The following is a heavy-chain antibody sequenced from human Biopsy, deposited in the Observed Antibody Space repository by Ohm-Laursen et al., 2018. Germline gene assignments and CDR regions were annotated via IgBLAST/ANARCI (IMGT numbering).Heavy chain of an antibody. D-gene: IGHD3-9*01. CDR3: AGLVTGFIDP. Sequence: TLALPRTVSGGSLSRGGYYGGWVPRHPRKGLEWIGHMYYSGSTYYNTSLKSRITISVDPSKNQFSLKLSSVTAADTAVYYCAGLVTGFIDPWGQGTLVTVSS. CDR1: GGSLSRGGYY. CDR2: MYYSGST. V-gene: IGHV4-31*03. J-gene: IGHJ5*02.